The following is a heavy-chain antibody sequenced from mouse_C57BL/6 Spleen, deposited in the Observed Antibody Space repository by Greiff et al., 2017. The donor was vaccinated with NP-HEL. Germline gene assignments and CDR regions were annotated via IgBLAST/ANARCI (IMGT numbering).Heavy chain of an antibody. V-gene: IGHV3-6*01. CDR2: ISYDGSN. Sequence: ESGPGLVKPSQSLSLTCSVTGYSITSGYYWNWIRQFPGNKLEWMGYISYDGSNNYNPSLKNRISITRDTSKNQFFLKLNSVTTEDTATYYCAREQGPDVWGTGTTVTVSS. CDR3: AREQGPDV. CDR1: GYSITSGYY. J-gene: IGHJ1*03.